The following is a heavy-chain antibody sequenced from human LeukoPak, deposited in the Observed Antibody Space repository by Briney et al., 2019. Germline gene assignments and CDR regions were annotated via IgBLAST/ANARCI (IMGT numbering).Heavy chain of an antibody. CDR3: AKDRAAAPFDP. J-gene: IGHJ5*02. V-gene: IGHV3-30*18. CDR1: GFTFSSYG. Sequence: GGSLRLSCAASGFTFSSYGMHWVRQAPGKGLEWVAVISYDGSNKYYADSVKGRFTISRDNSKNTLYLQMNSVRAEDTAVYYCAKDRAAAPFDPWGQGTLVTVSS. CDR2: ISYDGSNK. D-gene: IGHD2-15*01.